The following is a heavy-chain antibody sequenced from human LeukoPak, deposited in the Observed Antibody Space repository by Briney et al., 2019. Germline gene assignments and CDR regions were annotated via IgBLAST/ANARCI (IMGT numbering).Heavy chain of an antibody. CDR3: ARGSWAAAAHFDY. D-gene: IGHD6-13*01. CDR1: GGSFSGYY. J-gene: IGHJ4*02. CDR2: INHSGST. V-gene: IGHV4-34*01. Sequence: SETLSLTCAVYGGSFSGYYCSWIRQPPGKGLEWIGEINHSGSTNYNPSLKSRVTISVDTSKNQFSLKLSSVTAADTAVYYCARGSWAAAAHFDYWGQRTLVTVSS.